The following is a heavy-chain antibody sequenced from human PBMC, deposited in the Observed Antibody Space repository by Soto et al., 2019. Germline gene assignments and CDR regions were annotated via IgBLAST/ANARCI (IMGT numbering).Heavy chain of an antibody. J-gene: IGHJ4*02. Sequence: GGSLRLSCAASGFAFSIYWMMWVRQAPGKGLEWVAVISYDDRNKYYADSVKGRFTISRDNSKNTLYLQMNSLRAEDTAVYYCANLGGGYCTSTDCPDYWGQGTLVTVS. CDR2: ISYDDRNK. CDR3: ANLGGGYCTSTDCPDY. D-gene: IGHD2-2*01. CDR1: GFAFSIYW. V-gene: IGHV3-30*18.